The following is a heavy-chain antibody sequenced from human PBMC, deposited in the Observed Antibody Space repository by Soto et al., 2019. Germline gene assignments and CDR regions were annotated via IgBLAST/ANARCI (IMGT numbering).Heavy chain of an antibody. CDR2: INPNSGST. CDR1: GYTFTGYY. D-gene: IGHD6-13*01. J-gene: IGHJ4*02. V-gene: IGHV1-2*02. Sequence: ASVKVSCKASGYTFTGYYMHWVRQAPGQGLEWMGWINPNSGSTNYAQKFQGRVTMTRDTSISTAYMELSRLRSDDTAVYYCARMGSSSWYYFDYWGQGTLVTVSS. CDR3: ARMGSSSWYYFDY.